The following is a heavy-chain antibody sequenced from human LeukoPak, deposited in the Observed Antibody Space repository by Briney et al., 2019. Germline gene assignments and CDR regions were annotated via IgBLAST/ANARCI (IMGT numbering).Heavy chain of an antibody. Sequence: GGSLRLSCAASGFTFSNYAMHWVRQAPGKGLEWVAFIRYDGSYNLYVESVKGRFTISRDDSKNTLYLQMNSLRAEDTAVYYCAKRRDAASTGSGAFDYWSQGTLATVSS. J-gene: IGHJ4*02. CDR2: IRYDGSYN. V-gene: IGHV3-30*02. CDR3: AKRRDAASTGSGAFDY. CDR1: GFTFSNYA. D-gene: IGHD3-10*01.